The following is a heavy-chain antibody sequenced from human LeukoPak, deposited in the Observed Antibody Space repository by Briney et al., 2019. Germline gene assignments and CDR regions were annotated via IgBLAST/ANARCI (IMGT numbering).Heavy chain of an antibody. V-gene: IGHV4-31*03. J-gene: IGHJ5*02. D-gene: IGHD3-10*01. CDR2: IYYSGST. CDR3: ARYRFGESPPDNWFDP. Sequence: SETLSLTCTVSGGSISSGGYYWSWIRQHPGKGLEWIGYIYYSGSTYYNPSLKSRVTISVDTSKNQFSLKVTSVTAADTAVYYCARYRFGESPPDNWFDPWGQGTLVTVSS. CDR1: GGSISSGGYY.